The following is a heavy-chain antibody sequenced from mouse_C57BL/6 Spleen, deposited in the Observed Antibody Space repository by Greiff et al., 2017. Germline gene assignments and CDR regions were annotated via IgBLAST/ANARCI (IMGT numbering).Heavy chain of an antibody. CDR1: GYAFSSSW. V-gene: IGHV1-82*01. CDR3: ARLGSSGYPWFAY. J-gene: IGHJ3*01. Sequence: QVQLQQSGPELVKPGASVKISCKASGYAFSSSWMNWVKQRPGKGLEWIGRIYPGDGDTNYNGKFKGKATLTADISSSTAYMQLSSLTSEDSAVYFCARLGSSGYPWFAYWGQGTLVTVSA. CDR2: IYPGDGDT. D-gene: IGHD3-2*02.